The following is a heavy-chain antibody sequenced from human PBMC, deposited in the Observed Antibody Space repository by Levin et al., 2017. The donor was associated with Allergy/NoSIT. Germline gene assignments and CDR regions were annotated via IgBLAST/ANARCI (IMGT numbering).Heavy chain of an antibody. CDR3: ARDVRGGHFDY. CDR2: INQDVSEK. CDR1: GILFSSNW. V-gene: IGHV3-7*04. J-gene: IGHJ4*02. D-gene: IGHD2-15*01. Sequence: PGGSLRLSCATSGILFSSNWMSWVRQAPGKGLEWVANINQDVSEKYYADSVKGRFTISRDNAKNSLYLQMSSLRAEDTAVYYCARDVRGGHFDYWGQGPLVTVSS.